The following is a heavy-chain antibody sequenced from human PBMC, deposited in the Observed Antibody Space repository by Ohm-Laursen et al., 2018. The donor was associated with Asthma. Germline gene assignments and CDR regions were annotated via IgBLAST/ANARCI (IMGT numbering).Heavy chain of an antibody. CDR3: AKGYGDYGYYYYGMDV. V-gene: IGHV3-53*01. CDR2: IYSGGTT. J-gene: IGHJ6*02. CDR1: GFTVGSDY. Sequence: GSLRLSCAASGFTVGSDYMTWVRQAPGKGLEWVSAIYSGGTTYYADSVRGRFTISRDNSKNTLYLQMNSLRAEDTAVYYCAKGYGDYGYYYYGMDVWGQGTTVTVSS. D-gene: IGHD4-17*01.